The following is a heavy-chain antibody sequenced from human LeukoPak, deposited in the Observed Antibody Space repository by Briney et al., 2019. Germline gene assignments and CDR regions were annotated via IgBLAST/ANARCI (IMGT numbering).Heavy chain of an antibody. Sequence: ASVKVSCKASGYTFTSYYMHWVRQAPGQGLEWMGIISPSGGSTSYAQKFQGRVTMTRDTSTSTVYMELSSLRSEDTAVYYCAISYYYDSSGYYPRSPYYYYGMDVWGQGTTVTVSS. J-gene: IGHJ6*02. V-gene: IGHV1-46*01. CDR1: GYTFTSYY. D-gene: IGHD3-22*01. CDR3: AISYYYDSSGYYPRSPYYYYGMDV. CDR2: ISPSGGST.